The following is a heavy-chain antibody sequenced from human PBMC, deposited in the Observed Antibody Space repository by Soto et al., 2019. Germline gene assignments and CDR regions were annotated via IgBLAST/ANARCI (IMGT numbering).Heavy chain of an antibody. J-gene: IGHJ4*02. CDR3: ATDSPNVGIGYFDS. V-gene: IGHV3-53*01. CDR2: IVSGGRT. Sequence: EVPVVESGGDLIQPGGSLRLSCAASGFKVGSSYVTWVRQAPGKGLEGVSVIVSGGRTHYADSVTGRFTVSRDVSNNSVYLHMGSLRAEDTAVYFCATDSPNVGIGYFDSWGLGTLV. CDR1: GFKVGSSY. D-gene: IGHD1-26*01.